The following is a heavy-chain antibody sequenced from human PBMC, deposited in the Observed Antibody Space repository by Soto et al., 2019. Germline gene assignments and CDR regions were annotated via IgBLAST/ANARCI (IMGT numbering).Heavy chain of an antibody. V-gene: IGHV1-3*01. J-gene: IGHJ6*02. CDR2: INGGNGDT. Sequence: QVQLVQSGTEVKKPGASVKVSCKASGYTFTSFAMHWVRQAPGQRLEWMGWINGGNGDTRYSQKFRGRVTIARDTSASTAYMELSGLRFEDTSVYYCAKGLASYYRLDVWGQGTTVTVSS. CDR1: GYTFTSFA. CDR3: AKGLASYYRLDV.